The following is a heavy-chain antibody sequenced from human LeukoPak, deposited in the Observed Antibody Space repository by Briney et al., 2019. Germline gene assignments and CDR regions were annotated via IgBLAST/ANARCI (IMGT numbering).Heavy chain of an antibody. D-gene: IGHD6-13*01. Sequence: ASVKVSCKASGFTFTSSAVQWVRQARGQRLEWIGWIVVGSGSTNYAQKFQERVTITRDMSTSTAYMELSSLRSEDTAVYYCAAAFSSWYGPFDYWGQGTLVTGSS. CDR3: AAAFSSWYGPFDY. CDR2: IVVGSGST. CDR1: GFTFTSSA. V-gene: IGHV1-58*01. J-gene: IGHJ4*02.